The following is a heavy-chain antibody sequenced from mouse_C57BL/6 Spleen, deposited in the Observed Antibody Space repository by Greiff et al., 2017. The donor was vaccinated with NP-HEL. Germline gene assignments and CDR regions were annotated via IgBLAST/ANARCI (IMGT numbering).Heavy chain of an antibody. Sequence: EVQLQQSGPELVKPGASVKMSCKASGYTFTDYNMHWVKQSHGKSLEWIGYINPNNGGTSYNQKFKGKATLTVDKSSSTAYMDLRSLTSEDSAVYYCARDYYGSHGALDYWGQGTSVTVSA. D-gene: IGHD1-1*01. V-gene: IGHV1-22*01. CDR2: INPNNGGT. J-gene: IGHJ4*01. CDR1: GYTFTDYN. CDR3: ARDYYGSHGALDY.